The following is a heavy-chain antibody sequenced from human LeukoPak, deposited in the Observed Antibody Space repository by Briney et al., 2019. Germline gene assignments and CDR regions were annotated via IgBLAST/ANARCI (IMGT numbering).Heavy chain of an antibody. CDR2: ISSSSSYI. V-gene: IGHV3-21*01. D-gene: IGHD5-24*01. CDR1: GFTFSSYA. CDR3: ARDLSVNYNYLAY. J-gene: IGHJ4*02. Sequence: SGGSLRLSCAASGFTFSSYAMSWVRQAPGKGLEWVSSISSSSSYIYYADSVKGRFTISRDNAKNSLYLHMNSLRAEDTAVYYCARDLSVNYNYLAYWGQGTLVTVSS.